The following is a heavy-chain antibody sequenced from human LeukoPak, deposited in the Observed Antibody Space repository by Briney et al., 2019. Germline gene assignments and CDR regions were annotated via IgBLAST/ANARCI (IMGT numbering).Heavy chain of an antibody. V-gene: IGHV4-38-2*02. Sequence: SETLSLTCTVSGYSISSGYYWGWTRRPPGKGLEWMGSIYHSGSTYYNPSLKRRVTISVDKAKNQFSLKLSSVTAADTAVYYCARAVGYYDSSGHDAFDIWGQGTMVTVSS. D-gene: IGHD3-22*01. CDR1: GYSISSGYY. CDR3: ARAVGYYDSSGHDAFDI. J-gene: IGHJ3*02. CDR2: IYHSGST.